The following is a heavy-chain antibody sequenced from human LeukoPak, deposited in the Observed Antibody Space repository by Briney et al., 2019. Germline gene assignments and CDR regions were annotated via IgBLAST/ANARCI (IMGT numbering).Heavy chain of an antibody. J-gene: IGHJ5*02. CDR1: GVSFSGYS. V-gene: IGHV4-34*01. CDR3: AGGVWFDP. CDR2: ISHSGST. Sequence: SETLSLTCAVYGVSFSGYSWSWLRQPPGKRLEWIGEISHSGSTNYNPSLKSRVTISVDTSKNQFFLKVTSLTAADTAVYYCAGGVWFDPWGRGTLVAVSS.